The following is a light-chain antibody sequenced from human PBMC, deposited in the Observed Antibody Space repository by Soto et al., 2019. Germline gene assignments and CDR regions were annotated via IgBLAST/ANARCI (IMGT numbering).Light chain of an antibody. CDR3: QQYNDYSWT. J-gene: IGKJ1*01. V-gene: IGKV1-5*03. CDR1: QSISTW. CDR2: KAS. Sequence: DIQMTQSPSTLSASVGDRVTITCRASQSISTWLAWYQQKPGKAPNLLIYKASTLESGVPSRFSGSRSGTEFTLTISSLQPDDFATYYCQQYNDYSWTFGQGTKVEIK.